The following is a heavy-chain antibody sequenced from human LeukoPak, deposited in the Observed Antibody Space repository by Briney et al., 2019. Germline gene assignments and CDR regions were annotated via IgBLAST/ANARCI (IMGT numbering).Heavy chain of an antibody. CDR2: ISGSGGRT. Sequence: GGSLRLSCAASGFTFSTYGMSWVRQAPGKGLDWVSAISGSGGRTNYADSVAGRFTISRDNSKNTLYLQMNSLRAEDTAVYYCARDGAAAGTGGDYWGQGTLVTVSS. D-gene: IGHD6-13*01. CDR3: ARDGAAAGTGGDY. CDR1: GFTFSTYG. V-gene: IGHV3-23*01. J-gene: IGHJ4*02.